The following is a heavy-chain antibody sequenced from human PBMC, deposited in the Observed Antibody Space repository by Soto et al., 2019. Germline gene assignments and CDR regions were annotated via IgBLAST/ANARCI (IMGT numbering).Heavy chain of an antibody. Sequence: GESLKISCKGSGYSFTSYWIGWVRQMPGKGLEWMGIIYPGDSDTRYSPSFQGQVSISADKSISTAYLLWSSLKASDTAMYYCARLSNAVAGTLYYYYYYYMDVWGKGTTVTVSS. J-gene: IGHJ6*03. CDR1: GYSFTSYW. V-gene: IGHV5-51*01. D-gene: IGHD6-19*01. CDR2: IYPGDSDT. CDR3: ARLSNAVAGTLYYYYYYYMDV.